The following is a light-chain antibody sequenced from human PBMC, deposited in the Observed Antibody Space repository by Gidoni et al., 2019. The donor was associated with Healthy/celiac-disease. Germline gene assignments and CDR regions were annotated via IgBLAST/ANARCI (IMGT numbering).Light chain of an antibody. CDR3: QQYNSYSPSS. CDR1: QSISSW. J-gene: IGKJ2*04. V-gene: IGKV1-5*03. CDR2: KAS. Sequence: DIQMTQSPSTLSASVGDRVTITCRVSQSISSWLAWYQQKPGKAPKLLIYKASSLESGVPSRFSGSGSGTEFTLTISSLQPDDVATYYCQQYNSYSPSSFGQGTKLEIK.